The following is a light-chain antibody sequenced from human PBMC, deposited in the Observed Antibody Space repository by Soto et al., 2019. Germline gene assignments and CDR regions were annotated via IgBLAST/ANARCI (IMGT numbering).Light chain of an antibody. CDR3: QQYDNWPVGT. V-gene: IGKV3-15*01. CDR2: GAF. CDR1: QSVKNN. Sequence: EIAMTQSPATLSVSPGERGTLSCRASQSVKNNLAWYQQKLGQAPRLLIYGAFTRATGIPARFSGSGSGTEFTLTISSLQSEDFAIYYCQQYDNWPVGTFGQGTKVEIK. J-gene: IGKJ1*01.